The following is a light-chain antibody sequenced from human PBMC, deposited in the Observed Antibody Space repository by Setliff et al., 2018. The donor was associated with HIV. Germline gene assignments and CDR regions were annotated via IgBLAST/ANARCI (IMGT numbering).Light chain of an antibody. J-gene: IGLJ1*01. CDR2: DVR. CDR3: SSYRSGNIGV. V-gene: IGLV2-14*03. CDR1: SSDVGGYNY. Sequence: QSVLTQPASVSGSPGQSITISCTGTSSDVGGYNYVAWYQHFPGRTPKLIIYDVRNRPPVVSSRFSGSKSGNTASLTISGLRAEDEADYYCSSYRSGNIGVFGGGTKVTVL.